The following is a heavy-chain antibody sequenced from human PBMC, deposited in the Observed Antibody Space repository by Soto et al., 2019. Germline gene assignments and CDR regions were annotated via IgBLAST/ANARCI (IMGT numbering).Heavy chain of an antibody. D-gene: IGHD5-12*01. CDR2: ISDTGTT. CDR3: ATAGYRGRPFDP. V-gene: IGHV4-59*01. CDR1: GGSISSYY. Sequence: SETLSLTCTVSGGSISSYYWNWIRQSPGKGLEWIGYISDTGTTNYSPSLKSRVTISVDTSKNQFSLNLRSATAADTAVYYCATAGYRGRPFDPWVQGTLVTVSS. J-gene: IGHJ5*02.